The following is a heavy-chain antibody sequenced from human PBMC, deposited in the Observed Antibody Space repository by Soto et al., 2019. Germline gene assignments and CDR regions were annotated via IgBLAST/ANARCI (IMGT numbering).Heavy chain of an antibody. V-gene: IGHV3-15*07. J-gene: IGHJ4*01. D-gene: IGHD3-22*01. CDR1: GFTFTNAW. CDR2: IKSKTDGGTT. CDR3: TTDSYSTIIIVRFDY. Sequence: GGSLRLSCAASGFTFTNAWINWVRQAPGKGLEWVGRIKSKTDGGTTGYAEPVKGRFAISRDDSNNMVYLQMNSLKIEDTAVYYCTTDSYSTIIIVRFDYWGHGTLVTVSS.